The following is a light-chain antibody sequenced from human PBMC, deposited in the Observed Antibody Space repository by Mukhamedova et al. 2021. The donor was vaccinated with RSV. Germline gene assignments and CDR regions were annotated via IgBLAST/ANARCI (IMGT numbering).Light chain of an antibody. CDR2: ETS. Sequence: WYQRRVHGKAPRLLIYETSSLNGGVPSRFSGNGPGTEFTLTISSLQPDDFATYYCQHYNSYPVTFGGGTKVEIK. CDR3: QHYNSYPVT. J-gene: IGKJ4*01. V-gene: IGKV1-5*03.